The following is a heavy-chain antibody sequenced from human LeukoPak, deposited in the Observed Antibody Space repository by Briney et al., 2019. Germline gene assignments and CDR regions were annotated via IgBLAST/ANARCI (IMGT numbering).Heavy chain of an antibody. CDR2: IRYDGSNK. Sequence: PGGSLRLSCAASGFTFSSYGMHWVRQAPGKGLEWVAFIRYDGSNKYYADSVKGRFTISRDNSKNTLYLQMNSLRAEDTAVYYCATNWNGSLAVAGTSMAGYYYMDVWGKGTTVTVSS. CDR1: GFTFSSYG. V-gene: IGHV3-30*02. J-gene: IGHJ6*03. D-gene: IGHD6-19*01. CDR3: ATNWNGSLAVAGTSMAGYYYMDV.